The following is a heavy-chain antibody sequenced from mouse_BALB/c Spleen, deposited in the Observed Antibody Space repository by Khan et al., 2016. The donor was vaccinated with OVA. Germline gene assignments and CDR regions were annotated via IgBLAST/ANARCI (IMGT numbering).Heavy chain of an antibody. Sequence: QVQLQQSGPELVRPGVSVKISCKGSGYTFTDYAMYWVKQSHAKSLEWIGLISTYSGNTNYNQKFKGKATMTVDKSSSTAYLELASLTSEASAIEYGGRHAYDGYYDYWGQGTTLTVSS. CDR3: GRHAYDGYYDY. CDR2: ISTYSGNT. CDR1: GYTFTDYA. D-gene: IGHD2-3*01. V-gene: IGHV1S137*01. J-gene: IGHJ2*01.